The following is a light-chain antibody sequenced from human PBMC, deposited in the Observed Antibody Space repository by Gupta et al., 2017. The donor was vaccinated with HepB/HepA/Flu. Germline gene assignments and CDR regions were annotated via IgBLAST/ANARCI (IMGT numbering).Light chain of an antibody. CDR1: QNVLNNY. J-gene: IGKJ1*01. CDR3: QQYGNSPRT. V-gene: IGKV3-20*01. CDR2: VAS. Sequence: EVVLTQSPGTLSLSPGERATLSCRASQNVLNNYLAWYQQKPGQAPKLLLYVASSRATGIPDRFSGSGSGTEFTLTISRLNPEDSAVYYCQQYGNSPRTFGQGTQVEIK.